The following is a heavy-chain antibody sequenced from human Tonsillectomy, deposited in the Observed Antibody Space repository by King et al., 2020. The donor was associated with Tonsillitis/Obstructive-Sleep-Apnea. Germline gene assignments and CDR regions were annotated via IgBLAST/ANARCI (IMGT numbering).Heavy chain of an antibody. CDR3: ARHEGYSGSYYFDY. V-gene: IGHV4-59*08. CDR1: GGSISSYY. D-gene: IGHD1-26*01. CDR2: IYYSGST. J-gene: IGHJ4*02. Sequence: MQLQESGPGLVKPSETLSLTCTVSGGSISSYYWSWIRQPPGKGLEWIGYIYYSGSTNYNPSLKSRVTISVDTSKNQFSLKLSSVTAADTAVYYCARHEGYSGSYYFDYWGQGTLVTVSS.